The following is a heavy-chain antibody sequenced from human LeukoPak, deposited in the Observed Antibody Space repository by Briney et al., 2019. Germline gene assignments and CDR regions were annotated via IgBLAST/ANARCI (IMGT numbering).Heavy chain of an antibody. D-gene: IGHD3-22*01. J-gene: IGHJ1*01. Sequence: PGGSLRLSCTTSGFTFGDYAMTRVRQAPGKGLEWVGFIRSKAYGGATEYAASVKGRFTISRDDSKSIAYLQMNSLKTADTAVYYCTRDIKPDYYDSSGVEYFQHWGQGTLVTVSS. V-gene: IGHV3-49*04. CDR1: GFTFGDYA. CDR3: TRDIKPDYYDSSGVEYFQH. CDR2: IRSKAYGGAT.